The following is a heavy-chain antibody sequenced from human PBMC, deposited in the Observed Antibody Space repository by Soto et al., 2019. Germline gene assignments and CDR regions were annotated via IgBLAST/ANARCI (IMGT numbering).Heavy chain of an antibody. CDR2: IYNSGST. CDR3: ARDPAP. CDR1: GGSISSGGYY. Sequence: QVQLQESGPGLVKASQTQSLTCTVSGGSISSGGYYWSWIRQHPGKGLEWIGYIYNSGSTYYNPSPXRXLTISADTSKNQFSLKLSSVTAADTAVYYCARDPAPWGQVTLVTVSS. V-gene: IGHV4-31*03. J-gene: IGHJ5*02.